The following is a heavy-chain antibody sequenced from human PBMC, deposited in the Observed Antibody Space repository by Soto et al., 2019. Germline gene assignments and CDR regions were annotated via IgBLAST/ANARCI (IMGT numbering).Heavy chain of an antibody. J-gene: IGHJ6*02. D-gene: IGHD7-27*01. CDR2: INPSGGTT. CDR3: ARGAVGLVALGYGLDV. V-gene: IGHV1-46*01. CDR1: GHTSTPYY. Sequence: QVQLVQSGAEVKKPGASVKISCKASGHTSTPYYLHWVRQDPGQRLEWMGVINPSGGTTSHAQQFQGRVSMTRDTSTSTVYMELSSLRSDDTAVYYCARGAVGLVALGYGLDVWGQGTTVIVSS.